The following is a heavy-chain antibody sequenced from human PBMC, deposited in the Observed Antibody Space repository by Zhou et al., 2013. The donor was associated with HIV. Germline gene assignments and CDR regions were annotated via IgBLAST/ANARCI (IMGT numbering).Heavy chain of an antibody. CDR2: IIPILGIA. D-gene: IGHD3-22*01. CDR1: GGTFSSYA. CDR3: ARGPYDGDIYFDY. V-gene: IGHV1-69*04. Sequence: QVQLVQSGAEVKKPGSSVKVSCKASGGTFSSYAISWVRQAPGQGLEWMGRIIPILGIANYAQKFQGRVTITADKSTSTAYMELSSLRSEDTAVYYCARGPYDGDIYFDYWGQGTLVTVSS. J-gene: IGHJ4*02.